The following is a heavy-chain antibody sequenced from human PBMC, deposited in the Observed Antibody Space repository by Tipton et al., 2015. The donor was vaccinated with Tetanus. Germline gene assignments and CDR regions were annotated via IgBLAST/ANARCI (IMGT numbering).Heavy chain of an antibody. Sequence: CAASGFTFKHAWMAWVRQAPGKGLEWVARIKSKSDGWTRDYAEPVKGRFVISRDDSRDRMSLEMNSLKIEDTAVYYCATEERWRAWGQGTLVTVSS. V-gene: IGHV3-15*01. CDR1: GFTFKHAW. J-gene: IGHJ4*02. CDR2: IKSKSDGWTR. CDR3: ATEERWRA. D-gene: IGHD4-23*01.